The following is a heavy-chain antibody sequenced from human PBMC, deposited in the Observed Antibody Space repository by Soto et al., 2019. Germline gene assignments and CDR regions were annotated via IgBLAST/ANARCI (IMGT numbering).Heavy chain of an antibody. V-gene: IGHV1-3*01. D-gene: IGHD1-20*01. J-gene: IGHJ4*02. Sequence: QVQLVQSGAEVKKPGASVKVSCKASGYTFTSYPMHWVRQAPGQRLEWMGWINPGNGNTKYSQKFQGRVTTTRDTSASTAYMELSSLRSEDTAVYYCARDKAGIGDYWGQGTLVTVSP. CDR1: GYTFTSYP. CDR3: ARDKAGIGDY. CDR2: INPGNGNT.